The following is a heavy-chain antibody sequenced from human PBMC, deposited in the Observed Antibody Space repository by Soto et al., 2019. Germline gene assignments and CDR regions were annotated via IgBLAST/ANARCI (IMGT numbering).Heavy chain of an antibody. J-gene: IGHJ4*02. D-gene: IGHD6-6*01. CDR2: ISGSDDST. CDR1: GFTFSSFA. V-gene: IGHV3-23*01. Sequence: GGSLRLSCAASGFTFSSFAMSWVRQAPGKGLEWVSVISGSDDSTYYADSVKGRFTISRDNSKNTLYLQMNSLRAEDTAVYYCAKRSSSSTFDYWGQGTLVTVSS. CDR3: AKRSSSSTFDY.